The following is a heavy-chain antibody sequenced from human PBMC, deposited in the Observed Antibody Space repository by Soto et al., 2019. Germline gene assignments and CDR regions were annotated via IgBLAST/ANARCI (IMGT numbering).Heavy chain of an antibody. CDR3: ARDLLGYCSGGRCSFEEGWFDP. J-gene: IGHJ5*02. V-gene: IGHV1-69*08. CDR1: GGTFSSYT. Sequence: QVQLVQSGAEVKKPGSSVKVSCKASGGTFSSYTISWVRQAPGQGLEWMGRIIPILGIANYAQKFQGRVTITGDKSASTAYMELSSLRSEDTAVYYCARDLLGYCSGGRCSFEEGWFDPWGQGTLVTVSS. D-gene: IGHD2-15*01. CDR2: IIPILGIA.